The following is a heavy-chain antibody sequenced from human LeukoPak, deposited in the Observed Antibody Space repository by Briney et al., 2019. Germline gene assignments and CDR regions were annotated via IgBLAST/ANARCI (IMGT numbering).Heavy chain of an antibody. CDR3: AREWYDYIWGSY. V-gene: IGHV3-7*01. CDR2: IKQDGSEK. D-gene: IGHD3-16*01. CDR1: GFTFSSYW. Sequence: GGSLRLSCAASGFTFSSYWMSWVRQAPGKGREWVANIKQDGSEKYYVDSVKGRFTISRDNAKNSLYLQMNSLRAEDTVVYYCAREWYDYIWGSYWAKEPLVTVS. J-gene: IGHJ4*02.